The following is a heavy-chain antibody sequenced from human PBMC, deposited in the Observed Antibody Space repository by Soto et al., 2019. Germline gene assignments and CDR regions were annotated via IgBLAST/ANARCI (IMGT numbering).Heavy chain of an antibody. Sequence: SETLSLTGAVYGGSFSGYYWSWIRQPPGKGLEWIGEINHSGSTNYNPSLKSRVTISVDTSKNQFSLKLSSVTAADTAVYYCARPLGYCSSTSCYTGYYGMDVWGQGTTVTSP. CDR3: ARPLGYCSSTSCYTGYYGMDV. V-gene: IGHV4-34*01. CDR2: INHSGST. D-gene: IGHD2-2*02. J-gene: IGHJ6*02. CDR1: GGSFSGYY.